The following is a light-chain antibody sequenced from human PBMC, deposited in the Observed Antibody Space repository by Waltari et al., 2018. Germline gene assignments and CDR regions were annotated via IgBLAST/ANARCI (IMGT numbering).Light chain of an antibody. CDR2: AAA. Sequence: EIVLTQSPGTLSLSPGERATLSCRASQSISRYLAWYQQKPGQAPRPLIYAAASRATVIPDRFSGSGSGTDFSLTISRLEPEDFAVYYCQNHERLPAMFGQGTKVEIK. V-gene: IGKV3-20*01. CDR1: QSISRY. J-gene: IGKJ1*01. CDR3: QNHERLPAM.